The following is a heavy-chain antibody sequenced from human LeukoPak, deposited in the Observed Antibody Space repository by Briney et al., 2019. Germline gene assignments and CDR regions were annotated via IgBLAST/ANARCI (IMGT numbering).Heavy chain of an antibody. D-gene: IGHD1-26*01. J-gene: IGHJ5*02. Sequence: NPSETLSLTCTVSGGSISSYYWSWIRQPPGKGLEWIGYIYYSGSTNYNPSLKSRVTISVDTSKNQFSLKLSSVTAADTAVYYCARDGGQWEPPGWFDPWGQGTLVTVSS. CDR2: IYYSGST. V-gene: IGHV4-59*01. CDR1: GGSISSYY. CDR3: ARDGGQWEPPGWFDP.